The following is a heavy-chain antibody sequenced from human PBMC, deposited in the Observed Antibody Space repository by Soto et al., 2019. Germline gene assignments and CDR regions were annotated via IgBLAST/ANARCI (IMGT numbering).Heavy chain of an antibody. CDR3: ARQNGYSDMVDY. CDR1: GGSISSYY. J-gene: IGHJ4*02. D-gene: IGHD1-26*01. CDR2: IYYSGST. V-gene: IGHV4-59*08. Sequence: QVQLQESGPGLVKPSETLSLTCTVSGGSISSYYWSWIRQPPGKGLEWIGYIYYSGSTNYNPSLKSRDTISVDTSKNQFSLKLSSVTAADTAVYYCARQNGYSDMVDYWGQGTLVTVSS.